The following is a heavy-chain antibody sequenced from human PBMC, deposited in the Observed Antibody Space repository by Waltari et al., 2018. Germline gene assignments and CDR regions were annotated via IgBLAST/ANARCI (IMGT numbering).Heavy chain of an antibody. CDR1: GYTFTGYY. V-gene: IGHV1-2*02. CDR2: INPNRGGT. D-gene: IGHD6-13*01. Sequence: QVQLVQSGAEVKKPGASVKVSCKASGYTFTGYYMHWVRQAPGQGLEWMGWINPNRGGTNYAQKFQGRVTITADESTSTAYMELSSLRSEDTAVYYCARGAGRARIAAAGITYWGQGTLVTVSS. J-gene: IGHJ4*02. CDR3: ARGAGRARIAAAGITY.